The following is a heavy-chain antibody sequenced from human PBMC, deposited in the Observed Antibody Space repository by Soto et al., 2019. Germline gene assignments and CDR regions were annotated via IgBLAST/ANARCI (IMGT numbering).Heavy chain of an antibody. D-gene: IGHD1-7*01. V-gene: IGHV1-18*04. CDR2: ISAYNGNT. J-gene: IGHJ5*02. Sequence: QVQLVQSGAEVKKPGASVKVSCKASGYTFTSYGISWVRQAPGQGLEWMGWISAYNGNTNYAQKLQGIVTMTTDTSTSTVYMDVRSLSSDDTAVYYCARVPSITGTTDWFDPWGQGTLVPVSS. CDR3: ARVPSITGTTDWFDP. CDR1: GYTFTSYG.